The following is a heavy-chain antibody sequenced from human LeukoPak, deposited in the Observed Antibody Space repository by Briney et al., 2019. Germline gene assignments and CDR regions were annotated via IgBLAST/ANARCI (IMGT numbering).Heavy chain of an antibody. V-gene: IGHV3-49*05. J-gene: IGHJ4*02. CDR1: GFSFGDYA. CDR2: IRSKAYGGTT. CDR3: ARGDGSSWAFDY. D-gene: IGHD6-13*01. Sequence: KPGGSLRLSCTASGFSFGDYAMTWFRQAPGKGLEWVSFIRSKAYGGTTEYAASVKGRFTISRDDSKSIAYLQMNILKTEDTAVYYCARGDGSSWAFDYWGQGTLVTVSS.